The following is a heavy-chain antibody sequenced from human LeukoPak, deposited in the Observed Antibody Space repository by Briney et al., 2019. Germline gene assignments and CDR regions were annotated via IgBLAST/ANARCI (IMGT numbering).Heavy chain of an antibody. Sequence: PSETLSLTCTVSGGSMSSGSSYWGWIRQPPGKGLEWIGTIYYSGSTYYNPSLKSRVTISADTSKNQFSLRLSSVTAADTAVYYCARTRGYSGYVDAFDIWGQGTMVTVFS. D-gene: IGHD5-12*01. CDR2: IYYSGST. J-gene: IGHJ3*02. V-gene: IGHV4-39*01. CDR1: GGSMSSGSSY. CDR3: ARTRGYSGYVDAFDI.